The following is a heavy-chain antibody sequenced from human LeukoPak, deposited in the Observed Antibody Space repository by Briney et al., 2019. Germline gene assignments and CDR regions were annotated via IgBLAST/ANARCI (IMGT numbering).Heavy chain of an antibody. Sequence: GASVKVSCKASGYTFTGYYMHWVRQAPGQGLEWMGWITPNSGGTNYAQKFQGRVTMTRDTSISTAYMELSRLRSDDTAVYYCAREPRLIGLWFGEQDIWFDPWGQGTPVTVSS. V-gene: IGHV1-2*02. CDR1: GYTFTGYY. CDR3: AREPRLIGLWFGEQDIWFDP. J-gene: IGHJ5*02. CDR2: ITPNSGGT. D-gene: IGHD3-10*01.